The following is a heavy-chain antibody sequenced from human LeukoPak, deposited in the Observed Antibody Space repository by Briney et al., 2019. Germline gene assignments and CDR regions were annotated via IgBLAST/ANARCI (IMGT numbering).Heavy chain of an antibody. CDR1: GFTFSSYW. Sequence: GGSLRLSCAASGFTFSSYWMSWVRQAPGKGLEWVANIKQDGSEKYYVDSVKGRFTISRDNAKNSLYLQMNSLRAEDTAVYYCAKYGSGSYYSIYYYYMDVWGKGTTVTVSS. CDR2: IKQDGSEK. J-gene: IGHJ6*03. D-gene: IGHD3-10*01. V-gene: IGHV3-7*03. CDR3: AKYGSGSYYSIYYYYMDV.